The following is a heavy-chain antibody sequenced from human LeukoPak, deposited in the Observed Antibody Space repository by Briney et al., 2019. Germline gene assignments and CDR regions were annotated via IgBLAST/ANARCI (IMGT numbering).Heavy chain of an antibody. CDR2: IYPRDGST. Sequence: ASVKVSCKASGYTFTGYYIHWVRQAPGQGLEWMGMIYPRDGSTSYAQKFQGRVTVARDTSTSTVHMELSGLRSEDTAVYYCARDQEGFDYWGQGTLVTVSS. CDR3: ARDQEGFDY. J-gene: IGHJ4*02. V-gene: IGHV1-46*01. CDR1: GYTFTGYY.